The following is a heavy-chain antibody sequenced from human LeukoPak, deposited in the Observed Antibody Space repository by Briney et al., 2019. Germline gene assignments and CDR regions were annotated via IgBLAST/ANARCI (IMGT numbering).Heavy chain of an antibody. CDR1: GGSISSSNW. CDR2: IYHSGST. Sequence: SETLSLTCAVSGGSISSSNWWSWVRQPPGKGLEWIGEIYHSGSTNYNPSLKSRVTISVDTSKNQFSLKLSSVTAADTAVYYCAREGKRPTWTNWFDPWGQGTLVTVSS. V-gene: IGHV4-4*02. J-gene: IGHJ5*02. CDR3: AREGKRPTWTNWFDP. D-gene: IGHD3/OR15-3a*01.